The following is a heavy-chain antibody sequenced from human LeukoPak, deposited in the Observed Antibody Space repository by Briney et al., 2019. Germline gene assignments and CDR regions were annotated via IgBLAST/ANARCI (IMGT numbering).Heavy chain of an antibody. V-gene: IGHV3-30-3*01. Sequence: GGSLRLSCAASGFTFSSYATHWVRQAPGKGLEWVAVISYDGSNKYYADSVKGRFTISRDNSKNTLYLQMNSLRAEDTAVYYCARTPLGYSRYYFDYWGQGTLVTVSS. CDR1: GFTFSSYA. J-gene: IGHJ4*02. CDR3: ARTPLGYSRYYFDY. CDR2: ISYDGSNK. D-gene: IGHD5-18*01.